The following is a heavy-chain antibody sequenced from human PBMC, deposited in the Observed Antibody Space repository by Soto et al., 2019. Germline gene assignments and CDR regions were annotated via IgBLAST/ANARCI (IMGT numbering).Heavy chain of an antibody. J-gene: IGHJ5*01. D-gene: IGHD3-22*01. CDR3: AKDMWGIYYDSRLDS. Sequence: GGSLRLSCSASGFIFDDYTMNWVRQAPGKGLEWVSVISWDGGSTFYADSVKGRFTISRDNSKNSLYLQMNSLRAEDTAWYYCAKDMWGIYYDSRLDSWGQGTRVTVSS. CDR2: ISWDGGST. CDR1: GFIFDDYT. V-gene: IGHV3-43*01.